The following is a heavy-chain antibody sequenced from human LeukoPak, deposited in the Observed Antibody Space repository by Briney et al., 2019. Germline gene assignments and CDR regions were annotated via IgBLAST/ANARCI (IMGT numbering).Heavy chain of an antibody. CDR2: MYSGGST. D-gene: IGHD3-10*01. CDR1: GFTVNSNY. Sequence: GGSLRLSCAASGFTVNSNYMTWVRQAPGKGLEWLSVMYSGGSTYYAASVEGRFTISRDNSKNTVYLQMNSLRAEDTAVYFCARGGPGVFAHWGQGTLVTVSS. CDR3: ARGGPGVFAH. V-gene: IGHV3-53*01. J-gene: IGHJ4*02.